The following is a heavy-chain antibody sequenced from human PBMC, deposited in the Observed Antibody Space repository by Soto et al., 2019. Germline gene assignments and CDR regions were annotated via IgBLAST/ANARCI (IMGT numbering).Heavy chain of an antibody. CDR3: AREKDILTGYYSSDYYGMDV. V-gene: IGHV3-30-3*01. CDR2: ISYDGSNK. D-gene: IGHD3-9*01. CDR1: GFTFSSYA. Sequence: PGGSLRLSCAASGFTFSSYAMHWVRQAPGKGLEWVAVISYDGSNKYYADSVKGRFTISRDNSKNTLYLQMNSLRAEDMAVYYCAREKDILTGYYSSDYYGMDVWGQGTTVTVSS. J-gene: IGHJ6*02.